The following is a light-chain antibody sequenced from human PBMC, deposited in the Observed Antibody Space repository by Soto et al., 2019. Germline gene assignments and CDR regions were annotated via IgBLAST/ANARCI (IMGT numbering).Light chain of an antibody. Sequence: QSVLTQPPSASVTPGQRVTISCSGSSSNIGSNYVYWYQQLPGTAPKLLIYRNNQRPSGVPDRFSGSKSGTSASLDISGLRSEDEADYYCAAWDDSLSGSVFGGGTKLTVL. CDR3: AAWDDSLSGSV. CDR2: RNN. CDR1: SSNIGSNY. V-gene: IGLV1-47*01. J-gene: IGLJ2*01.